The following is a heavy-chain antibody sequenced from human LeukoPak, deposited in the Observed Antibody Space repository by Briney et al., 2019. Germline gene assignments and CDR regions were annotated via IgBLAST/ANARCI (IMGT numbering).Heavy chain of an antibody. V-gene: IGHV3-23*01. CDR3: ARDKYGDSAFDI. J-gene: IGHJ3*02. CDR2: ISGSGGST. D-gene: IGHD4-17*01. Sequence: PGGPLRLSCAASGFTFSSYAMSWVRQAPGKGLEWVSAISGSGGSTYYADSVKGRFTISRDNAKNSLYLQMNSLRAEDTAVYYCARDKYGDSAFDIWGQGTMVTVSS. CDR1: GFTFSSYA.